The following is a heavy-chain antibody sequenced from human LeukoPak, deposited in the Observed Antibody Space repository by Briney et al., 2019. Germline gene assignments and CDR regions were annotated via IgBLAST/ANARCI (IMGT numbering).Heavy chain of an antibody. J-gene: IGHJ4*02. Sequence: TPGGSLRLSCAASGSTFSSYSMNWVRQAPGKGLEWVSSISSSSSYIYYADSVKGRFTISRDNAKNSLYPQMNSLRAEDTAVYYCARDPRIAARKPFDYWGQGTLVTVSS. CDR1: GSTFSSYS. CDR2: ISSSSSYI. V-gene: IGHV3-21*01. D-gene: IGHD6-6*01. CDR3: ARDPRIAARKPFDY.